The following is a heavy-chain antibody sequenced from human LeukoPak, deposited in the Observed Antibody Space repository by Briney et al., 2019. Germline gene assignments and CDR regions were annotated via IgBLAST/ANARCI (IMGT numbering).Heavy chain of an antibody. CDR1: GGSISSSSYY. D-gene: IGHD3-22*01. CDR3: ARRYYDKGGDYFDY. Sequence: SETLSLTCTVSGGSISSSSYYWGWIRQPPGKGLEWIGSIYYSGSTYYNPSLKSRVTISVDTSKNQFSLKLSSVTAADTAVYYCARRYYDKGGDYFDYWGQGTLVTVSS. V-gene: IGHV4-39*01. J-gene: IGHJ4*02. CDR2: IYYSGST.